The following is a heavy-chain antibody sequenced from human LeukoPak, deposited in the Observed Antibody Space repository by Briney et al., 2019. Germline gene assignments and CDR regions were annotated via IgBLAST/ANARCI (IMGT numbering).Heavy chain of an antibody. CDR3: ARVPGYSSRWYYFDY. V-gene: IGHV3-30*03. D-gene: IGHD6-13*01. J-gene: IGHJ4*02. CDR2: ISYDGSNK. Sequence: GGSLRLSCAASGFTFSSYGMHWVRQAPGKGLEWVAVISYDGSNKYYADSVKGRFTISRDNSKNTLYLQMNSLRAEDTAVYYCARVPGYSSRWYYFDYWGQGTLVTVSS. CDR1: GFTFSSYG.